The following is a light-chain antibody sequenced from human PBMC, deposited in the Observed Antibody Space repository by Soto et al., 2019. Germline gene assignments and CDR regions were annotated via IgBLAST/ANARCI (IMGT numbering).Light chain of an antibody. Sequence: QSALTQPASVSGSPGQSITISCTGTSSDVGGYNYVSWYQQHPGKAPKLMIYDVSNRPSGVSNRLSGSKSGTTASLTISGLQAEDEADYYCSSYTSSSTYVFGTGTKLTVL. J-gene: IGLJ1*01. CDR2: DVS. CDR1: SSDVGGYNY. CDR3: SSYTSSSTYV. V-gene: IGLV2-14*01.